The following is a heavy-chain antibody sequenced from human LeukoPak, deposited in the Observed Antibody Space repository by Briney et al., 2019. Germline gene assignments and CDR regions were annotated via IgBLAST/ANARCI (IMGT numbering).Heavy chain of an antibody. Sequence: PGGSLRLSCAASGFTFSDYYMSWIRQAPGKGLEWVSYISSSSSYTNYADSVKGRFTISRDNAKNSLYLQMNSLRAEDTAVYYCARGGYDFWSGYYGSPGRLWAQKYYFDYWGQGTLVTVSS. CDR1: GFTFSDYY. J-gene: IGHJ4*02. CDR2: ISSSSSYT. CDR3: ARGGYDFWSGYYGSPGRLWAQKYYFDY. V-gene: IGHV3-11*06. D-gene: IGHD3-3*01.